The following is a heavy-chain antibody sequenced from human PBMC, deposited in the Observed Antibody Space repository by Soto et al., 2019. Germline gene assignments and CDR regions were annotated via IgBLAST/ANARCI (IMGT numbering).Heavy chain of an antibody. CDR1: GYTFTSYY. V-gene: IGHV1-46*03. CDR2: INPSGGST. Sequence: ASVKVSCKASGYTFTSYYMHWVRQAPGQGLEWMGIINPSGGSTSYTQKFQGRVTMTRDTSTSTVYMELSSLRSEDTAVYYCAATDTAIYYFDYWGQGTLVTVSS. J-gene: IGHJ4*02. D-gene: IGHD5-18*01. CDR3: AATDTAIYYFDY.